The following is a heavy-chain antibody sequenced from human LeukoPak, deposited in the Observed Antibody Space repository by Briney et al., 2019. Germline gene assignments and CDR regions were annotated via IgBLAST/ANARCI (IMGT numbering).Heavy chain of an antibody. CDR1: GFTFSSYW. D-gene: IGHD4-17*01. V-gene: IGHV3-7*01. CDR3: ARDSYYGDRIPYYYYYGMDV. J-gene: IGHJ6*02. Sequence: GGSLRLSCAASGFTFSSYWMSWVRQAPVKGLEWVANIKQDGSEKYYVDSVKGRFTISRDNAKNSLYLQMNSLRAEDMAVYYCARDSYYGDRIPYYYYYGMDVWGQGTTVTVSS. CDR2: IKQDGSEK.